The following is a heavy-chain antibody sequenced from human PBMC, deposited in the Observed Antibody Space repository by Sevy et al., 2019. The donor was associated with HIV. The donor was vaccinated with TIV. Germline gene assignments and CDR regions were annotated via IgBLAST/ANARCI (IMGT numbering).Heavy chain of an antibody. CDR3: ARGTGLLVRGAYYFDY. D-gene: IGHD3-22*01. J-gene: IGHJ4*02. Sequence: GGTLRLSCATSAFTFSTYYKNWVRQAPGKGLEWVSSISSGGDTISYAEPVRGRFTISRDNAKSSLYLQMNSLRDEDTAVYYCARGTGLLVRGAYYFDYWGQGSLVTVSS. CDR2: ISSGGDTI. CDR1: AFTFSTYY. V-gene: IGHV3-48*02.